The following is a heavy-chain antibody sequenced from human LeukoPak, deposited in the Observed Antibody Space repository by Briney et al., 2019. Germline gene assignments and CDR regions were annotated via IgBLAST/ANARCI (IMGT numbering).Heavy chain of an antibody. D-gene: IGHD5-18*01. Sequence: QPGASLRLSCAASGFTFSSYAMSWVRQAPGKGLEWVSAISGSGGSTYYADSVKGRLTISRDNSKNTLYLQMNSLRAEDTAVYYCAKDLRLLNYYFDYWGQGTLVTVSS. CDR2: ISGSGGST. V-gene: IGHV3-23*01. J-gene: IGHJ4*02. CDR3: AKDLRLLNYYFDY. CDR1: GFTFSSYA.